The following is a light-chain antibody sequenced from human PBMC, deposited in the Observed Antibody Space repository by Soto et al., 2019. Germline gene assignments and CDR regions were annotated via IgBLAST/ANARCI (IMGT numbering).Light chain of an antibody. V-gene: IGKV1-39*01. CDR2: VAS. CDR3: QQSYTMPRT. CDR1: QSISNH. Sequence: DIQMTQSPSSLSASVGDRFTITCRASQSISNHLNWYQQKPGKAPNLLIYVASTLQSGVPSRFSGSGSGTDFTLTISSLQPEDFATYYCQQSYTMPRTFGQGTKVDI. J-gene: IGKJ1*01.